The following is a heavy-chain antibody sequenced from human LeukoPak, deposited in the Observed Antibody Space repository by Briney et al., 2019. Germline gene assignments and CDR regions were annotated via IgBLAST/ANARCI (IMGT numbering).Heavy chain of an antibody. CDR2: IYYSGST. V-gene: IGHV4-59*01. CDR1: GGSISSYY. Sequence: PSETLSLTCTVSGGSISSYYWSWIRQPPGKALEWIGYIYYSGSTNYNPSLKSRVTISVDTSKNQFSLKLSSVTAADTAVYYCARANYYDSSGYHDYWGQGTLVTVSS. D-gene: IGHD3-22*01. J-gene: IGHJ4*02. CDR3: ARANYYDSSGYHDY.